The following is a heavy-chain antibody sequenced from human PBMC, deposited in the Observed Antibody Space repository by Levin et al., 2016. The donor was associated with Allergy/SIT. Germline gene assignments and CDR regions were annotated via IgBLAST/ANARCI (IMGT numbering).Heavy chain of an antibody. V-gene: IGHV5-51*01. CDR3: VRQWPADSSSRGHVDY. J-gene: IGHJ4*02. D-gene: IGHD3-22*01. Sequence: VRQMPGKGLEWMGIIYPGGSDTRYSPSFQGHVTISADRSSSTASLQWSSLKASDTAIYYCVRQWPADSSSRGHVDYWGRGTQVTVSS. CDR2: IYPGGSDT.